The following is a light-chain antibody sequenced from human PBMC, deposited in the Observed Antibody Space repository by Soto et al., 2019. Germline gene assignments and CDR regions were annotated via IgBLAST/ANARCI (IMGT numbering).Light chain of an antibody. J-gene: IGKJ4*01. CDR3: QQYGDSPLT. CDR1: QSVGNN. Sequence: EIVVTQSPATLSVSPGERATLSCRASQSVGNNFAWYQQKPGQAPRLLIFATSTRATGVPARFSGSGSGTEFTLTLSSLQSEDFAVYYCQQYGDSPLTFGGGAKVEIE. CDR2: ATS. V-gene: IGKV3-15*01.